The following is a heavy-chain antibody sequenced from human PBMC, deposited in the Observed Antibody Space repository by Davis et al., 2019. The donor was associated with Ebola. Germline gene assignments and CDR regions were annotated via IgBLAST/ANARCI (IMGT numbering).Heavy chain of an antibody. Sequence: SVTVSRKASLYTFTSYAMHWVRQAPRQPLACFVWINAGKGNTKYSQKFQGRVTITRDTSTSTVYMELNSLKSEDTDVYYCAGRGGYSDWLLPFWRYWGQGTLVTVSS. CDR2: INAGKGNT. CDR1: LYTFTSYA. J-gene: IGHJ4*02. V-gene: IGHV1-3*01. D-gene: IGHD3-9*01. CDR3: AGRGGYSDWLLPFWRY.